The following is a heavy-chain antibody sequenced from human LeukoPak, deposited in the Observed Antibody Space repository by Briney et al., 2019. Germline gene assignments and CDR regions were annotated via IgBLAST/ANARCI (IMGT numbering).Heavy chain of an antibody. CDR3: ARDKYGGNSNAFDI. CDR1: GFTFGSYW. J-gene: IGHJ3*02. D-gene: IGHD4-23*01. V-gene: IGHV3-74*01. Sequence: GGSLRLSCAASGFTFGSYWMHWVRQAPGKGLVWVSRINSDGSSTNYADSVKGRFTISRDNAKNTLYLQMNSLRAEDTAMYYCARDKYGGNSNAFDIWGQGTMVTVSS. CDR2: INSDGSST.